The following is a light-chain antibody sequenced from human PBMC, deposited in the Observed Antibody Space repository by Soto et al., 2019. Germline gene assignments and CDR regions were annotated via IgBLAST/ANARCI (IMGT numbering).Light chain of an antibody. CDR3: QQSYTTPLT. Sequence: DIQMTQSPSSLSASVGDRVTITCRASQSISSYLNRYQQKPGKAPNLLIYAASTLQSGDPSRFRGSGSGTDFTLTIRSLQPEDVATYDGQQSYTTPLTFGGGTKVEIK. J-gene: IGKJ4*01. V-gene: IGKV1-39*01. CDR2: AAS. CDR1: QSISSY.